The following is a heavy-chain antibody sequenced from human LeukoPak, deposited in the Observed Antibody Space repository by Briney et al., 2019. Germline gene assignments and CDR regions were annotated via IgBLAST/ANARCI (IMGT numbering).Heavy chain of an antibody. CDR3: ARSLQLWPIDAFDF. D-gene: IGHD5-18*01. J-gene: IGHJ3*01. CDR2: IYTTGRT. V-gene: IGHV4-4*07. CDR1: GGSTSSYY. Sequence: PSETLSLTRTVSGGSTSSYYWSWIRQPAGKGLEWSGRIYTTGRTTYNTSLKSRVTMSVDTYKNQFYLKLSSVTAADTAVYYCARSLQLWPIDAFDFWGQGTMVTVSS.